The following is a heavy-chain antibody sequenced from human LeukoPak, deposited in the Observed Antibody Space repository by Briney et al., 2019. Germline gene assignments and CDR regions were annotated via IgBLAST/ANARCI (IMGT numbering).Heavy chain of an antibody. CDR1: GFTFSSYG. V-gene: IGHV3-30*18. CDR3: AKDRAAAGIWYFDY. J-gene: IGHJ4*02. CDR2: ISYDGSNK. Sequence: PGRSLRLSCAASGFTFSSYGMHWVRQAPGKGLEWVAVISYDGSNKYYADSVKGRFTISRDNSKNTLYLQMNSLRAEDTAVYYCAKDRAAAGIWYFDYWGQGTLVTVSS. D-gene: IGHD6-13*01.